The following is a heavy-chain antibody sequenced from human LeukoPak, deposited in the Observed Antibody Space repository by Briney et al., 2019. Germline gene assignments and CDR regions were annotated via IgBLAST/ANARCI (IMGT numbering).Heavy chain of an antibody. Sequence: GRSLRLSCAASGFTFSSYAMHWVHQAPGKGLEWVAVISYDGSNKYYADSVKGRFTISRDNSKNTLYLQMNSLRAEDTAVYYCARDCVAAADYEIYYYYYGMDVWGKGTTVTVSS. V-gene: IGHV3-30*04. CDR2: ISYDGSNK. CDR3: ARDCVAAADYEIYYYYYGMDV. D-gene: IGHD6-13*01. J-gene: IGHJ6*04. CDR1: GFTFSSYA.